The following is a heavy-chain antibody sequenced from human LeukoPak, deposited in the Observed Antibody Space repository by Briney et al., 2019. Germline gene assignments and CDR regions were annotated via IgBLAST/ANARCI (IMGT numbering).Heavy chain of an antibody. V-gene: IGHV3-23*01. D-gene: IGHD2-21*02. CDR2: ISGSGGST. CDR1: GFTFSSYA. CDR3: AKGDGDIVY. J-gene: IGHJ4*02. Sequence: GGSLRLSCAASGFTFSSYAMSWVRQAPGKGLEWVSSISGSGGSTYYADSVKGLFTISRDNSKNTLYLEMNSLRAEDTAVYCCAKGDGDIVYWGQGTLVTVSS.